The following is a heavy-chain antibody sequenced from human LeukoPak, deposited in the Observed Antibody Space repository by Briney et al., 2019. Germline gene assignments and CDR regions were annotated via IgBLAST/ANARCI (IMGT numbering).Heavy chain of an antibody. V-gene: IGHV4-4*07. CDR1: GGSISSYY. CDR2: IYTSGST. CDR3: ARDGYSSGWYSTWFDP. D-gene: IGHD6-19*01. J-gene: IGHJ5*02. Sequence: SETLSLTCTVSGGSISSYYWSWIRQPAGKGLEWIGRIYTSGSTNYNPSLKSRVTMSVDTSKTQFSLKLSSVTAADTAVYYCARDGYSSGWYSTWFDPWGQGTLVTVSS.